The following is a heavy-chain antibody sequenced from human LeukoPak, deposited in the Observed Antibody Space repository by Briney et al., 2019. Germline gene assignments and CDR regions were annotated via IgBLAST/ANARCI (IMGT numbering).Heavy chain of an antibody. CDR1: GGSISSYY. J-gene: IGHJ5*02. CDR2: IYTSGST. Sequence: SETLSLTCTVSGGSISSYYWSWIRQPPGKGLEWIGRIYTSGSTNYNPSLKSRLTISLDTSNNQFSLKLSSVTAADTAVYYCARDHRESFYDFWSAFDPWGQGTLVTVSS. D-gene: IGHD3-3*01. V-gene: IGHV4-4*07. CDR3: ARDHRESFYDFWSAFDP.